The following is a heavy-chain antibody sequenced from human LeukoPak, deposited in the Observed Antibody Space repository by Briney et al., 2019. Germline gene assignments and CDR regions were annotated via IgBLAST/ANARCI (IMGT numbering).Heavy chain of an antibody. CDR3: ARAPEYSRLFDY. D-gene: IGHD6-6*01. CDR1: GGSFSGYY. J-gene: IGHJ4*02. V-gene: IGHV4-34*01. CDR2: INHSGST. Sequence: SETLSLTCAVYGGSFSGYYWSWIRQPPGKGLEWIGEINHSGSTNYNPSLKSRVTISVDTSKNQFSLKLSSVTAADTAVYYCARAPEYSRLFDYWGQGTLVTVSS.